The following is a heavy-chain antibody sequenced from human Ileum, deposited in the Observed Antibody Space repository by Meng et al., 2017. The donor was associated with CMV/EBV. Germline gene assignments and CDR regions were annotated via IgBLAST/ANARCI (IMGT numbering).Heavy chain of an antibody. CDR3: ARAGARGVPVDL. D-gene: IGHD3-10*01. V-gene: IGHV4-4*07. CDR1: GDSIKNYY. CDR2: IHYSGGT. J-gene: IGHJ4*02. Sequence: APLQESGPSLVKPSEPLSLTCTVSGDSIKNYYWTWLRQPAGKGLEWLGRIHYSGGTDDNPSLKSRVTLSIDTSKNQLSLKIYSVTAADTAVYYCARAGARGVPVDLWGQGTLVTVSS.